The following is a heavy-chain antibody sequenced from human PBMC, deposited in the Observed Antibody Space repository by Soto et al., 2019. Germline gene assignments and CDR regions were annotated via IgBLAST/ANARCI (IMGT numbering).Heavy chain of an antibody. D-gene: IGHD2-15*01. CDR1: GYTFTDYD. J-gene: IGHJ5*02. Sequence: QEQLVQSGAEVKKPGASVKVSCKTSGYTFTDYDINWVRQATGQGLEWMGWMNPNSGETGYAQKFQGRVSMTRSASLRTAYLVLSSLRSEDTAVYYCARVAVAARPRWYNWFDPWGQGTLVTVSS. CDR3: ARVAVAARPRWYNWFDP. V-gene: IGHV1-8*01. CDR2: MNPNSGET.